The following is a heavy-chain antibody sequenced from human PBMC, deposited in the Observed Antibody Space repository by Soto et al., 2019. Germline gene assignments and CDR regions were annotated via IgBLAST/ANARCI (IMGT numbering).Heavy chain of an antibody. CDR3: ARTPRYCSSTSCYSWFAP. J-gene: IGHJ5*02. D-gene: IGHD2-2*02. V-gene: IGHV4-31*03. CDR1: GGSISSGGYY. CDR2: IYYSGST. Sequence: QVQLQEAGPGLVKPSQTLSLTCTVSGGSISSGGYYWSWIRQHPGKGLEWIGYIYYSGSTYYNPSRKSRVTISVDTSKTHFSLKLRSVTAADTAVYYCARTPRYCSSTSCYSWFAPWGQGTLVTVSS.